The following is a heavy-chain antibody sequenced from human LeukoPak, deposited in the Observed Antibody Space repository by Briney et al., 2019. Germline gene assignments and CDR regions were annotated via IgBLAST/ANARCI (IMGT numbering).Heavy chain of an antibody. D-gene: IGHD3-22*01. Sequence: SVKVSCKASGGTFSSYTISWVRQAPGQGLEWVGRIIPILGIANYAQKFQGRVTITADESTSTAYMELSSLRSEDTAVYYCASHYYDSSGYGDLDYWGQGTPVTVSS. J-gene: IGHJ4*02. CDR3: ASHYYDSSGYGDLDY. CDR1: GGTFSSYT. CDR2: IIPILGIA. V-gene: IGHV1-69*02.